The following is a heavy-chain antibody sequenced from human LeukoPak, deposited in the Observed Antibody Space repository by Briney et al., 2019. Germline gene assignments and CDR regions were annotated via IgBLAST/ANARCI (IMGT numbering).Heavy chain of an antibody. D-gene: IGHD6-13*01. Sequence: SETLSLTCTVSGGSISSYYWSWIRQPPRKGLELIGYIYYSGSTNYNPSLKSRVTISVDTSKNKFPLKLSSVPAADTAVYYCAKDLAPGNSYYYYYYMDVWGKGTTVTVSS. CDR3: AKDLAPGNSYYYYYYMDV. CDR1: GGSISSYY. J-gene: IGHJ6*03. V-gene: IGHV4-59*01. CDR2: IYYSGST.